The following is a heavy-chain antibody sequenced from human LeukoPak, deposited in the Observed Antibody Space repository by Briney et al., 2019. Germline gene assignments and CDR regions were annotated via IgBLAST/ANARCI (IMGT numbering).Heavy chain of an antibody. J-gene: IGHJ2*01. Sequence: SEPLSLTCAVSGGSLNNYFWNWIRQAPGKGLEWIGEVSDSGRSNYNPSLESRLTLSVDTSKDQFSLNLYSVTAADTAVYYCARCEGVVGAPFDLWGRGTLVTVSS. CDR3: ARCEGVVGAPFDL. CDR2: VSDSGRS. CDR1: GGSLNNYF. D-gene: IGHD3-10*01. V-gene: IGHV4-34*01.